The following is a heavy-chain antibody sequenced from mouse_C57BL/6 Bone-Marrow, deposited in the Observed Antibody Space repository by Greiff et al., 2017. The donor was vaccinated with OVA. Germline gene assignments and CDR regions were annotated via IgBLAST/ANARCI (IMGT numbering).Heavy chain of an antibody. CDR2: IAPNSGGT. V-gene: IGHV1-72*01. Sequence: QVQLQQPGAELVKPGASVKLSCKASGYTFTSYWMHWVKQRPGRGLEWLGRIAPNSGGTKYNEKFKSKATLTVDKPSSTAYMQLSSLTSEDSAVDYWARSGTTGYFDVWGTGTTVTVSS. D-gene: IGHD1-1*01. CDR1: GYTFTSYW. CDR3: ARSGTTGYFDV. J-gene: IGHJ1*03.